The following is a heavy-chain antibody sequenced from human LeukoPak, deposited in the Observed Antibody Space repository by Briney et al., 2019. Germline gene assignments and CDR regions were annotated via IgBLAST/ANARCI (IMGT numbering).Heavy chain of an antibody. J-gene: IGHJ3*01. CDR1: GGSISSSSYY. CDR2: ISHSGST. D-gene: IGHD5-12*01. Sequence: SETLSLTCTVSGGSISSSSYYWGWIRQPPGKGLEWIGEISHSGSTDYNPSLKSRVTVSVDTSKKQFSLKLNSLTAADMAIYYCARAIYSATWTDAFDVWGQGTMVTVSS. V-gene: IGHV4-39*07. CDR3: ARAIYSATWTDAFDV.